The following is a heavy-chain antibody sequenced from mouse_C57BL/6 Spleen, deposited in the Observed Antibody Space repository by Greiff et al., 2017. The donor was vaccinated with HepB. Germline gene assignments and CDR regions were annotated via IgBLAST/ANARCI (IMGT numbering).Heavy chain of an antibody. CDR2: ISSGSSTI. CDR1: GFTFSDYR. V-gene: IGHV5-17*01. CDR3: ARPAYYGSAFAY. J-gene: IGHJ3*01. D-gene: IGHD1-1*01. Sequence: EVKLVESGGGLVKPGGSLKLSCAASGFTFSDYRMHWVRQAPEKGLEWVAYISSGSSTIYYADTVKGRFTISRDNAKNTLFLQMTSLRSEDTAMYYCARPAYYGSAFAYWGQGTLVTVSA.